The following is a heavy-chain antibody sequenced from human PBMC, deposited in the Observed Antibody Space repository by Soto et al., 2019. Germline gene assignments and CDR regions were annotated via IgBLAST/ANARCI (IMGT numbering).Heavy chain of an antibody. D-gene: IGHD2-2*01. CDR3: ARDNCSSTSCYAGVWWFDP. Sequence: EVQLVESGGGLVQPGGSPRLSCAASGFTFSSYSMNWVRQAPGKGLEWVSYISSSSSTIYYADSVKGRFTISRDNAKNSLYLQMNSLRAEDTAVYYCARDNCSSTSCYAGVWWFDPWGQGTLVTVSS. CDR1: GFTFSSYS. V-gene: IGHV3-48*01. J-gene: IGHJ5*02. CDR2: ISSSSSTI.